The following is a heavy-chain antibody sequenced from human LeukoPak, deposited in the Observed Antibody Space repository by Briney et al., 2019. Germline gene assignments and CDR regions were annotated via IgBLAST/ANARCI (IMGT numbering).Heavy chain of an antibody. D-gene: IGHD2-15*01. V-gene: IGHV1-2*02. CDR1: GYTFTGYY. Sequence: ASVKVSCKPSGYTFTGYYMHWVRQAPGQRLEWMGWINPNSGGTNYAQKFQGRVTMTRDTSISTAYMELSRLRSDDTAVYYCARAYCSGGSCTLQVDVWGKGTTVTVSS. CDR3: ARAYCSGGSCTLQVDV. J-gene: IGHJ6*04. CDR2: INPNSGGT.